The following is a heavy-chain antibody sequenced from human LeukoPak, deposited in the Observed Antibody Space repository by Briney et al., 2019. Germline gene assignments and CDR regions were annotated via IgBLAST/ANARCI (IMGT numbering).Heavy chain of an antibody. CDR1: GGSISSGDYY. V-gene: IGHV4-30-2*01. J-gene: IGHJ4*02. D-gene: IGHD6-13*01. Sequence: SETLSLTCTVSGGSISSGDYYWSWIRQPPGKGLEWIGYIHHSGDTYQNPSLKSRVTVSSDRSKNQFYLRLSSVTAADTAVYYCARLIAADPQLDSWGQGTLVTVSS. CDR2: IHHSGDT. CDR3: ARLIAADPQLDS.